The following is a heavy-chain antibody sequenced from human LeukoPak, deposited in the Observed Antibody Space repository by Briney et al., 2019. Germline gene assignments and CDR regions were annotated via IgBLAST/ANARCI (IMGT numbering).Heavy chain of an antibody. CDR3: ARLVYYDSSGYVP. V-gene: IGHV1-2*02. J-gene: IGHJ5*02. CDR2: INPNSGGT. CDR1: GYTFTGHY. Sequence: ASVKVSCKASGYTFTGHYMHWVRQAPGQGLEWMGWINPNSGGTNYAQKFQGRVTMTRDTSISTAYMELSRLRSDDTAVYYCARLVYYDSSGYVPWGQGTLVTVSS. D-gene: IGHD3-22*01.